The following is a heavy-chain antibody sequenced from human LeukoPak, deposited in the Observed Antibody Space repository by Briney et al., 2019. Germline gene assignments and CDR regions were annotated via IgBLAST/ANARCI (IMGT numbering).Heavy chain of an antibody. Sequence: SETLSLTCTVSGGSISSSSYYWGWIRQPPGKGLEWIGSIYYSGSTYYNPSLKSRVTISVDTSKNQFSLKLSSVTAADTAVYYCASPGSPDDYYGMDVWGQGTTVTVSS. D-gene: IGHD1-14*01. CDR3: ASPGSPDDYYGMDV. CDR2: IYYSGST. V-gene: IGHV4-39*01. J-gene: IGHJ6*02. CDR1: GGSISSSSYY.